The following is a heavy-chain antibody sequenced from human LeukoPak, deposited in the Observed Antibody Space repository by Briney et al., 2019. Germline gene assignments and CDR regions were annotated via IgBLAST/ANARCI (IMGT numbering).Heavy chain of an antibody. D-gene: IGHD3-10*01. CDR3: ARVAITMVRGVPSRDAFDI. CDR1: GYTFTSYG. CDR2: ISAYNGNT. J-gene: IGHJ3*02. V-gene: IGHV1-18*01. Sequence: ASVKVSCKASGYTFTSYGISWVRQAPGQGLEWMAWISAYNGNTNYAQNLQGRVTMTTDTSTSTAYMELRSLRSDDTAVYYCARVAITMVRGVPSRDAFDIWGQGTMVTVSS.